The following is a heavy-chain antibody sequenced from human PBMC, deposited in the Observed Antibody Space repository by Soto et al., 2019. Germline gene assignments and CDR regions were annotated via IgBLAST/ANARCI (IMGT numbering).Heavy chain of an antibody. J-gene: IGHJ5*02. CDR3: ARCSLVVVPAPGFDP. CDR1: GGSISSGGYY. V-gene: IGHV4-31*03. Sequence: SETLSLTCTVSGGSISSGGYYWSWLRQHPGKGLEWIGYIYYSGTTYYNPSLKSRVTISVDTSKNQFSLKLSSVSAADTALYYCARCSLVVVPAPGFDPWGRGTLVTVSS. CDR2: IYYSGTT. D-gene: IGHD2-2*01.